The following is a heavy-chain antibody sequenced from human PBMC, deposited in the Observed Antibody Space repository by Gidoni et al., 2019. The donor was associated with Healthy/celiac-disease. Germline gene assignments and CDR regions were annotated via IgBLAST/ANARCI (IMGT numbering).Heavy chain of an antibody. Sequence: QVQLVQSGAEVKKPRASVKVSCTASGYTFTSYDINWVRQATGQGLEWMGWMNPNSGNTGYAQKFQGRVTMTRNTSISTAYMELSSLRSEDTAVYYCARSVFCSGGSCYVEIYYYGMDVWGQGTTVTVSS. CDR1: GYTFTSYD. J-gene: IGHJ6*02. CDR3: ARSVFCSGGSCYVEIYYYGMDV. CDR2: MNPNSGNT. V-gene: IGHV1-8*01. D-gene: IGHD2-15*01.